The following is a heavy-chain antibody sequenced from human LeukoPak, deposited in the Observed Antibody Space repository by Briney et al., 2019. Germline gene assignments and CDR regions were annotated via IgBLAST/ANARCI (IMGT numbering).Heavy chain of an antibody. Sequence: SETLSLTCAVYGGSFSGHYWSWIRQPPGKGLEWIGEINHRGSTNYNPSLKSRVTISVDTSKNQFSLKLSSVTAADTAVYYCARAYYDFWSGYSIPHFDYWGQGTLVTVSS. CDR1: GGSFSGHY. CDR2: INHRGST. D-gene: IGHD3-3*01. V-gene: IGHV4-34*01. J-gene: IGHJ4*02. CDR3: ARAYYDFWSGYSIPHFDY.